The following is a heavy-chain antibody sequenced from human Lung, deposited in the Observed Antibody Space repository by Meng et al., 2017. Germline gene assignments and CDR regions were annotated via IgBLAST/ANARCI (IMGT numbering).Heavy chain of an antibody. D-gene: IGHD4-11*01. V-gene: IGHV4-34*01. CDR1: SGSCSGYY. CDR2: INHSRST. J-gene: IGHJ4*02. CDR3: ARGPTTMAHDFDY. Sequence: VALGEWGNGRFYTSITWSVPCVVFSGSCSGYYWRGTRKPPGKVREMIGEINHSRSTNYIPSLGSRATISVDTYKNNHSLKLSSVTAADSAVYCCARGPTTMAHDFDYWGQGTLVTVSS.